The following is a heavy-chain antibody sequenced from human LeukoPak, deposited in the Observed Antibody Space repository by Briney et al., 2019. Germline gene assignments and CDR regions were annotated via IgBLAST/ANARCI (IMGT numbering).Heavy chain of an antibody. J-gene: IGHJ4*02. CDR2: ISSSGSTK. CDR3: ARRYCSSTSCTLDY. D-gene: IGHD2-2*01. V-gene: IGHV3-48*03. CDR1: GFTLSSYE. Sequence: GGSLRLSCAASGFTLSSYEMNWVRQAPGKGLEWVSYISSSGSTKYYADSVKGRFTISRDNAENSLYLQMNSLRAEDTAVYYCARRYCSSTSCTLDYWGQGTLSPSPQ.